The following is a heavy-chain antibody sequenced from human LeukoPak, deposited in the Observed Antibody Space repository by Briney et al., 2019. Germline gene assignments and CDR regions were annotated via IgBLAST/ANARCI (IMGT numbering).Heavy chain of an antibody. CDR3: ARRSLVRTVGYYCAMDV. J-gene: IGHJ6*02. V-gene: IGHV4-59*08. CDR2: IYYSGTT. D-gene: IGHD1-26*01. Sequence: SETLSLTCTVSGGSISSDYWSWIRQPPGKGLEWIGYIYYSGTTNYNPSLESRATISVDTSKKQFSLKLSSVTAADTAVYYCARRSLVRTVGYYCAMDVWGQGTTVTVSS. CDR1: GGSISSDY.